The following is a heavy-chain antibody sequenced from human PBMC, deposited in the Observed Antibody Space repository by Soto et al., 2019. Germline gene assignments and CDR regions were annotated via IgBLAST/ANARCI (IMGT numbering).Heavy chain of an antibody. Sequence: QVQLQQWGAGLLKPSETLSLTCAVYGGSFSGYYWSWIRQPPGKGLEWIGEINHSGSTNYDPSLKSRVTISVDTSKNQFSLKLSSVTAADTAVYYCARWGIRPGSYYYGMEVWGQGTTVTVSS. CDR2: INHSGST. V-gene: IGHV4-34*01. CDR3: ARWGIRPGSYYYGMEV. J-gene: IGHJ6*02. D-gene: IGHD3-10*01. CDR1: GGSFSGYY.